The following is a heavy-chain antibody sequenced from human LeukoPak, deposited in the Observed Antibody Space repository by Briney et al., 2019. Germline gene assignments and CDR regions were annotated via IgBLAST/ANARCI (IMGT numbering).Heavy chain of an antibody. V-gene: IGHV3-74*01. CDR3: ARAPAEIGGYYPEYFRH. D-gene: IGHD3-22*01. CDR2: MKSDGST. Sequence: GGSLRLSCAASGFTFSRYWMHWGRQAPGKGLVWVSRMKSDGSTNYADSVKGRFTISRDNATNTVSLQMNSLRAEDTGVYYCARAPAEIGGYYPEYFRHWGQGTLVTVSS. J-gene: IGHJ1*01. CDR1: GFTFSRYW.